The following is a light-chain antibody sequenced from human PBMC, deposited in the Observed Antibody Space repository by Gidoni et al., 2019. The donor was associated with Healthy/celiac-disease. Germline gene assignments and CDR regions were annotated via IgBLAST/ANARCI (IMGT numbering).Light chain of an antibody. CDR1: QSVSSN. CDR3: QQYHNWLA. Sequence: DIVMTQSPATLSVSPGERATLSCRASQSVSSNLAWYQQKPGQAPRRLIYGASTRATGIPARFSGSGSGTEFTLPISSLQSEDFAVYYCQQYHNWLAFXXXTKVEIK. J-gene: IGKJ1*01. V-gene: IGKV3-15*01. CDR2: GAS.